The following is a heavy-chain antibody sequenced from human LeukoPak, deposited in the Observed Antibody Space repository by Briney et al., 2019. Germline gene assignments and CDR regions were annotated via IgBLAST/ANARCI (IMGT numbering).Heavy chain of an antibody. CDR2: ISGNGATT. J-gene: IGHJ4*02. CDR3: ARVARGNSGGNYDY. CDR1: GFTFSNYA. Sequence: PGGSLRLSCAASGFTFSNYAMHWVRQAPGKGLEYVSAISGNGATTFYADSVKGRFTISRDNSKNTLYLQMGSLRPEDMAVYYCARVARGNSGGNYDYWGQGTLVTVSS. V-gene: IGHV3-64*02. D-gene: IGHD5-12*01.